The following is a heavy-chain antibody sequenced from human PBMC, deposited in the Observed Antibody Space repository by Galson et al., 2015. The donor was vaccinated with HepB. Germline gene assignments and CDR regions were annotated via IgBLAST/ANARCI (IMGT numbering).Heavy chain of an antibody. CDR1: GYTFTGYY. J-gene: IGHJ6*02. Sequence: SVKVSCKASGYTFTGYYMHWVRQAPGQGLEWMGRINPNSGGTNYAQKFQGRVTMTRDTSISTAYMELSRLRSDDTAVYYCARDNGRRIAVAGTKGNYYGMDVWGQGTTVTVSS. CDR2: INPNSGGT. D-gene: IGHD6-19*01. CDR3: ARDNGRRIAVAGTKGNYYGMDV. V-gene: IGHV1-2*06.